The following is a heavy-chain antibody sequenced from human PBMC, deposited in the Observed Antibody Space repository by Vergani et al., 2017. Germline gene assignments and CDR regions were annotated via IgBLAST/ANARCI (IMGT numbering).Heavy chain of an antibody. CDR1: GGTFSSYA. CDR3: ARALVRGVISTTTGLCDY. V-gene: IGHV1-69*01. J-gene: IGHJ4*02. Sequence: QVQLVQSGAEVKKPGSSVKVSCKASGGTFSSYAISWVRQAPGQGLEWMGGIIPIFGTANYAQKFQGRVTITADESTSTAYMELSSLRSEDTAVYYCARALVRGVISTTTGLCDYWGQGTLVTVSS. D-gene: IGHD3-10*01. CDR2: IIPIFGTA.